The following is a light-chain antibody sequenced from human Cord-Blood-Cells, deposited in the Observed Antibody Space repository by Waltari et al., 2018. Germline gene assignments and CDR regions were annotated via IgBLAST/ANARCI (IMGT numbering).Light chain of an antibody. CDR3: AAWDDSLNGWV. Sequence: QSVLTPPPSASGTPGQRVTISCSGSSSHIGSNTVNWYQQLPGTAPKLLIYSNKQRPSGVPDRCSGSKSGTSASLAISGLQSEDEADYYCAAWDDSLNGWVFGGGTKLTVL. J-gene: IGLJ3*02. CDR1: SSHIGSNT. CDR2: SNK. V-gene: IGLV1-44*01.